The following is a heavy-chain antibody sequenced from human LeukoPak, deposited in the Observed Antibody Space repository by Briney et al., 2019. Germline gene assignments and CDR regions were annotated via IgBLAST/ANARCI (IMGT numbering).Heavy chain of an antibody. J-gene: IGHJ6*03. CDR3: ARLGIPYYYYMDV. CDR1: GFTFSSYA. Sequence: PGGSLRLSCAASGFTFSSYAMSGVREAPGKGLEWVSAISGCGGSTYYADSVKGRFTISRDNSKNTLYLQMNSLRAEDTAVYYCARLGIPYYYYMDVWGKGTTVTVSS. D-gene: IGHD7-27*01. V-gene: IGHV3-23*01. CDR2: ISGCGGST.